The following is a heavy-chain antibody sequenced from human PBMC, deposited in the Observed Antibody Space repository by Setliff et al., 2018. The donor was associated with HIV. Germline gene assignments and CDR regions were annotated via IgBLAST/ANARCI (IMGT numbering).Heavy chain of an antibody. Sequence: PGGSLRLSCGASGFSFSSYSMNWVRQAPGKGREWVSYISPSSTIIYYPDSVKGRFTVSRDNARSSLYLQVNSLRSDDTAVYYCARDLIWGFDYWGQGTPVTVSS. CDR3: ARDLIWGFDY. CDR2: ISPSSTII. CDR1: GFSFSSYS. D-gene: IGHD3-16*01. J-gene: IGHJ4*02. V-gene: IGHV3-48*01.